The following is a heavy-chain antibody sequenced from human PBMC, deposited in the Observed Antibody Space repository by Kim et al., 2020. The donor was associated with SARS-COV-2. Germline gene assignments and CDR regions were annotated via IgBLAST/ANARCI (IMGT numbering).Heavy chain of an antibody. J-gene: IGHJ4*02. CDR1: GFIFTSYS. CDR2: ISARGDRV. V-gene: IGHV3-48*02. D-gene: IGHD2-21*01. Sequence: GGSLRLSCATSGFIFTSYSVNWVRQAPGKGLEWISFISARGDRVTYSDSVKGRFTISRDDALNSLYLQMSSLKDEDTAIYYCARDRDWAFDYWGQGALVT. CDR3: ARDRDWAFDY.